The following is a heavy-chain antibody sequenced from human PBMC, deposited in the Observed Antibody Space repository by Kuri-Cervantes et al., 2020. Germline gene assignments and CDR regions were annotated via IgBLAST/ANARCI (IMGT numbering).Heavy chain of an antibody. CDR3: ARVAFTFGGVIXXYDAFDI. J-gene: IGHJ3*02. Sequence: SVKVSCKASGGTFSSYAISWVRQAPGQGLEWMGGIIPIFGTANYAQKFQGRVTITADESTSTAYMELSSLRSEDTAVYYCARVAFTFGGVIXXYDAFDIWGQGTMVTVSS. CDR2: IIPIFGTA. CDR1: GGTFSSYA. V-gene: IGHV1-69*13. D-gene: IGHD3-16*02.